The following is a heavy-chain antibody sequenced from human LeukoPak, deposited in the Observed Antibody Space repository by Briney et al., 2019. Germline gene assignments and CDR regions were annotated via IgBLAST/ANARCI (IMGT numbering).Heavy chain of an antibody. CDR1: GFTVNSNY. CDR2: LYSDGRT. D-gene: IGHD2-15*01. CDR3: ARGGGYYPIDY. Sequence: GGSLRLSCAASGFTVNSNYMNWVRQAPGKGLEWVSILYSDGRTYYADSVKGRFTISRDTSKNTLYLQVNSLRAEDTAVYYCARGGGYYPIDYWGQGTLVTVSS. J-gene: IGHJ4*02. V-gene: IGHV3-53*01.